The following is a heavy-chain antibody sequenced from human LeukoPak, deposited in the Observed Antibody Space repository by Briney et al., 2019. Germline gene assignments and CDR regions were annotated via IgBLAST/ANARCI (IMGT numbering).Heavy chain of an antibody. V-gene: IGHV1-8*01. Sequence: ASVKVSCKASGYTFTSYDINWVRQATGQGLEWMGWMNPNSGNTGYAQKFQGRVTMTRNTSISTAYMELSSLRSEDTAVYYCARGSFTNLRNMIVVVKPLGYWGQGTLVTVSS. J-gene: IGHJ4*02. CDR2: MNPNSGNT. CDR3: ARGSFTNLRNMIVVVKPLGY. D-gene: IGHD3-22*01. CDR1: GYTFTSYD.